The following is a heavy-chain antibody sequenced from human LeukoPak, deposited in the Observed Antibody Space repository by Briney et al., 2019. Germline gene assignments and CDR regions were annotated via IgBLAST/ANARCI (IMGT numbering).Heavy chain of an antibody. V-gene: IGHV4-34*01. CDR1: GGSFSGFY. D-gene: IGHD3-22*01. CDR3: ARCILAYYYFDL. J-gene: IGHJ2*01. CDR2: MHNSGGT. Sequence: SETLSLTCAVSGGSFSGFYWSWIRQPPGKGLEWIGEMHNSGGTSYNPSLRSRVTIPRGKSKSQVPLNSTSVPAADPAVYYCARCILAYYYFDLWGRGTLVTVSS.